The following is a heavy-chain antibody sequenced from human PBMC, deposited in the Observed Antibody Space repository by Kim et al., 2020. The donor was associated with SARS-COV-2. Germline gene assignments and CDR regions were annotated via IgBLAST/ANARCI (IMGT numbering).Heavy chain of an antibody. J-gene: IGHJ4*02. CDR3: ARQEMATIPRFDY. D-gene: IGHD5-12*01. Sequence: YADSERGRFTITRDNAKSLLCLQKNSLRAEDTAVYYCARQEMATIPRFDYWGQGTLVTVSS. V-gene: IGHV3-11*01.